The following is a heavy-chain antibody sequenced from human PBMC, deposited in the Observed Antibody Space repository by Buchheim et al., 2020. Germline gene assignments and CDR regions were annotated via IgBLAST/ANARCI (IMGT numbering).Heavy chain of an antibody. D-gene: IGHD1-20*01. J-gene: IGHJ4*02. CDR2: INGDGGNK. V-gene: IGHV3-74*01. CDR3: ARGGSDNWNVKDY. Sequence: EVQLVESGGGLVQPGGSLRLSCAASGFTFSTYSMHWVRQAPGKGLVWVSRINGDGGNKVYADFVKGRFTISRDTTKNTVYFQMNSLRPEDTAVYYCARGGSDNWNVKDYWGQGTL. CDR1: GFTFSTYS.